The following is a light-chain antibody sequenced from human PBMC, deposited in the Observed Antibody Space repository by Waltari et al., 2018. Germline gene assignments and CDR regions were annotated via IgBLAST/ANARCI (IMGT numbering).Light chain of an antibody. Sequence: QLVLTQSPSAYASLGASVKFTCTLSRGHSSNVLAWHQQQPEKGPRYLMTVNSDGSHSSGDEVPDRCSGSTSGAELYLTIPNVLFGDEADYYCHTKAHGSRVIGGGVKLTVL. V-gene: IGLV4-69*01. CDR3: HTKAHGSRV. CDR2: VNSDGSH. J-gene: IGLJ3*02. CDR1: RGHSSNV.